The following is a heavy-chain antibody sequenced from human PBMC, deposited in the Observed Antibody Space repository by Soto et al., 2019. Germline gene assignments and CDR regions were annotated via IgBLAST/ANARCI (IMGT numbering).Heavy chain of an antibody. J-gene: IGHJ4*02. D-gene: IGHD6-19*01. V-gene: IGHV4-39*01. CDR3: ARLMLKSPFENSGWGYYFDY. Sequence: SETLSLTCTVSGGSISSSSYYWGWIRQPPGKGLEWIGSIYYSGSTYYNPSLKSRVTISVDTSKNQFSLKLSSVTAADTAVYYCARLMLKSPFENSGWGYYFDYWGQGTLVTVSS. CDR2: IYYSGST. CDR1: GGSISSSSYY.